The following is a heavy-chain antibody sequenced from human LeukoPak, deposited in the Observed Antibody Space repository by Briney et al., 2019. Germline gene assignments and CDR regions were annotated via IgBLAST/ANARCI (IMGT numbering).Heavy chain of an antibody. D-gene: IGHD3-10*01. CDR3: AKDRGGTMVRGATDY. Sequence: GGSLRLSCAASGFTFSSYAMSWVRQAPGKGLEWVSAISGSGGSTYYADSVKGRFTISRDNSKNTLYLQMNSLRAEDTAVYCCAKDRGGTMVRGATDYWGQGTLVTVSS. V-gene: IGHV3-23*01. J-gene: IGHJ4*02. CDR2: ISGSGGST. CDR1: GFTFSSYA.